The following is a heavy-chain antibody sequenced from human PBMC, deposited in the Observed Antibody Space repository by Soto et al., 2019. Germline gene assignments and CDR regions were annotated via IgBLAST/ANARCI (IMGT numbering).Heavy chain of an antibody. CDR2: IVVGSGNT. CDR3: AAEREYSGTPRLYGMDV. Sequence: ASVKVSCKASGFTFTSSAVQWVRQARGQRLEWIGWIVVGSGNTNYAQKFQERVTITRDMSTSTAYMELSSLRSEDTAVYYCAAEREYSGTPRLYGMDVWGQGTTVTVSS. CDR1: GFTFTSSA. J-gene: IGHJ6*02. V-gene: IGHV1-58*01. D-gene: IGHD6-6*01.